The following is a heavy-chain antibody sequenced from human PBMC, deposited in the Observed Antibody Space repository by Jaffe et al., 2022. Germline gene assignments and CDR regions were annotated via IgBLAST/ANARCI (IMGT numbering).Heavy chain of an antibody. D-gene: IGHD3-10*01. V-gene: IGHV4-59*01. CDR1: GVSISPYY. CDR3: ARLLRDTSVLYYYFDV. Sequence: QVQLQESGPGLVKPSETLSLTCTVSGVSISPYYWSWIRQTPGKGLEWIAYIYNDVTTNYNPSLKSRLSISKDTSKNQVSLKLSSVTAADTAVYYCARLLRDTSVLYYYFDVWGRGTPVTVSS. CDR2: IYNDVTT. J-gene: IGHJ2*01.